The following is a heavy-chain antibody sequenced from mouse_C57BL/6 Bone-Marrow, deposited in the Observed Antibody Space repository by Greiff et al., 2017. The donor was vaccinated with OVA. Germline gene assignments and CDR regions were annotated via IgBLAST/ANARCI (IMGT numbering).Heavy chain of an antibody. J-gene: IGHJ1*03. Sequence: VQVVESDAELVKPGASVKISCKVSGYTFTDHTIHWMKQRPEQGLEWIGYIYPRDGSTKYNEKFKGKATLTADKSSSTAYMQLNSLTSEDSAVYFCARFGDYYGSSYLYWYFDVWGTGTTVTVSS. CDR3: ARFGDYYGSSYLYWYFDV. CDR1: GYTFTDHT. V-gene: IGHV1-78*01. D-gene: IGHD1-1*01. CDR2: IYPRDGST.